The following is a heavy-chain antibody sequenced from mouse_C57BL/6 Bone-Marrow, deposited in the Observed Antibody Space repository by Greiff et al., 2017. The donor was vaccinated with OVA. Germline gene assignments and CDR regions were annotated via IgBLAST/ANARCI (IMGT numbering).Heavy chain of an antibody. D-gene: IGHD1-1*01. CDR2: INPNNGGT. CDR3: ARSPGATDY. CDR1: GYTFTDYY. J-gene: IGHJ2*01. V-gene: IGHV1-26*01. Sequence: VPLPPSGPALVPPGASVKISCKASGYTFTDYYMNWVKQSHGKSLEWIGDINPNNGGTSYNQKFKGKATLTVDKSSSTAYMELRSLTSEDSAVYYCARSPGATDYWGQGTTLTVSS.